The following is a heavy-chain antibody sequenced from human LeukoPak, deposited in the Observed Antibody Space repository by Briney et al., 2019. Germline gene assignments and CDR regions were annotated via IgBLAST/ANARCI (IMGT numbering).Heavy chain of an antibody. CDR1: GYTFTGYY. J-gene: IGHJ3*02. CDR3: ARDRGGSAAFDI. V-gene: IGHV1-46*01. D-gene: IGHD4-23*01. Sequence: ASVKVSCKASGYTFTGYYMHWVRHASGQGLEWMGIINPSGGTTIYAQKFQGRVTMTRDTSTSTVYMELSSLRSEDTAVYYCARDRGGSAAFDIWGQGTMVTVSS. CDR2: INPSGGTT.